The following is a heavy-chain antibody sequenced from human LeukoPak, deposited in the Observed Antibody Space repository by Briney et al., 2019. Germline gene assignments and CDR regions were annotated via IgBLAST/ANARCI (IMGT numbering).Heavy chain of an antibody. CDR2: IKQDGGEI. Sequence: GGSLRLSCAASGFTFSRYWMSWVRQVPRKGLEWVANIKQDGGEIYYVDSVKGRFTISRDNAKNSLYLQMNSLRAEDTAVYYCAKDLHDILTGYPPGYFDYWGQGTLVTVSS. CDR3: AKDLHDILTGYPPGYFDY. V-gene: IGHV3-7*03. J-gene: IGHJ4*02. D-gene: IGHD3-9*01. CDR1: GFTFSRYW.